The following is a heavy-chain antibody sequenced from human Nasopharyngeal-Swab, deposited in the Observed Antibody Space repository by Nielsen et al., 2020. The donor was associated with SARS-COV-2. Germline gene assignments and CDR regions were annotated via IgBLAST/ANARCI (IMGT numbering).Heavy chain of an antibody. CDR3: ARALWGSYYYGMDV. CDR1: GFTSSSYA. CDR2: ISYDGSNK. V-gene: IGHV3-30*04. J-gene: IGHJ6*02. D-gene: IGHD7-27*01. Sequence: GGSLRLSCAASGFTSSSYAMYWVRQAPGKGLEWVAVISYDGSNKYYADSVKGRFTISRDNSKNTVYLQMNSLRAEDTAVYYCARALWGSYYYGMDVWGQGTTVTVSS.